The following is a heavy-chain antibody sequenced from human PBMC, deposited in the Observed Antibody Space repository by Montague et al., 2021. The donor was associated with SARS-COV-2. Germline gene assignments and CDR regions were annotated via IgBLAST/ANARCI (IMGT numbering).Heavy chain of an antibody. CDR3: ARVDSSGPGEY. Sequence: SETLSLTCTVSGGSLNNYFWSWSRQPPGKGLEWVGYISDSGGTKYNHSLQSRVTISVDTASYHFSLKLLSVTAADTAFYYCARVDSSGPGEYWGQGILVSVSS. D-gene: IGHD3-22*01. V-gene: IGHV4-59*08. J-gene: IGHJ4*02. CDR1: GGSLNNYF. CDR2: ISDSGGT.